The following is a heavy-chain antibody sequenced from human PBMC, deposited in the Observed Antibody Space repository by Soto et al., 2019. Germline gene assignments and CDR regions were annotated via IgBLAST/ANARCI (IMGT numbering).Heavy chain of an antibody. D-gene: IGHD6-25*01. CDR2: VIPNYGTP. J-gene: IGHJ3*02. Sequence: QVQLVQSGAEVKQPGSSVKVSCKASRGALSSYAITWVRQAPGQGLDWMGSVIPNYGTPNYAQKFQGSLSLTVDASKSTGYLELSAMRSEDTAVYFCASAASREINRGAFDIWGQGTMVNVSS. CDR1: RGALSSYA. V-gene: IGHV1-69*18. CDR3: ASAASREINRGAFDI.